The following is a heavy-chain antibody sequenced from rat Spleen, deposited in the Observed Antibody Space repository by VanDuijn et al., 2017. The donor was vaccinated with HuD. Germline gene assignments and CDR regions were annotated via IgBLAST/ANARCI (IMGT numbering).Heavy chain of an antibody. CDR2: INYDGSST. J-gene: IGHJ2*01. CDR3: ARRGITEYFDY. Sequence: EVQLVESGGGLVQPGRSMKLSCAASGFTFSNFGMAWVRQAPKKGLEWVAYINYDGSSTYYRDSVKGRFTLSRDNAKSTLYLQMDSLRSEDTATYYCARRGITEYFDYWGQGVMVTVSS. V-gene: IGHV5-29*01. CDR1: GFTFSNFG. D-gene: IGHD1-1*01.